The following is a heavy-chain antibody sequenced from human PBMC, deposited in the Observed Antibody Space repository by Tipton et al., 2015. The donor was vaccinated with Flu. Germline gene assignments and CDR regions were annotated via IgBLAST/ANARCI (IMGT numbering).Heavy chain of an antibody. Sequence: TLSLTCTVSGYSISSGYYWGWIRQPPGKGLEWVGSIFHGGSTYYNPSLKSRVTISVVTSKNQFSLKLSSVTAVDTAVYYCGTYYYGSGTQSAFDYWGQGTLVTVSS. V-gene: IGHV4-38-2*02. CDR2: IFHGGST. D-gene: IGHD3-10*01. CDR3: GTYYYGSGTQSAFDY. J-gene: IGHJ4*02. CDR1: GYSISSGYY.